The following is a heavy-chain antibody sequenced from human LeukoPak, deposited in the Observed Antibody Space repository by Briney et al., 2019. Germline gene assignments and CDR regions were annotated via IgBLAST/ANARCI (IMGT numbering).Heavy chain of an antibody. J-gene: IGHJ5*02. V-gene: IGHV1-2*02. CDR2: INPNSGGT. CDR1: GYTFTGYY. CDR3: ARASDYRYWFDP. D-gene: IGHD4-17*01. Sequence: GASVTVSCKASGYTFTGYYMHWVRQAPGQGLEWMGWINPNSGGTNYAQKFQGRVTMTRDTSISTAYMELSRLRSDDTAVYYCARASDYRYWFDPWGQGTLVTVSS.